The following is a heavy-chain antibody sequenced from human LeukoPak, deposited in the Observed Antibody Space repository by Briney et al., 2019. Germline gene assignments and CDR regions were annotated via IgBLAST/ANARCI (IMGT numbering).Heavy chain of an antibody. V-gene: IGHV3-21*01. Sequence: GGSLRLSCAASGFTFSRYWMSWVRQAPGKGLEWVSSISSSSSYIYYADSVKGRFTISRDNAKNSLYLQMNSLRAEDTAVYYCARGSNWNRGYFDYWGQGTLVTVSS. CDR3: ARGSNWNRGYFDY. CDR2: ISSSSSYI. J-gene: IGHJ4*02. D-gene: IGHD1/OR15-1a*01. CDR1: GFTFSRYW.